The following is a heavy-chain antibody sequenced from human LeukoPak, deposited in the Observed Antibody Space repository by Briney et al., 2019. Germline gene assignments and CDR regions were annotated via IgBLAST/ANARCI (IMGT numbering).Heavy chain of an antibody. Sequence: PGRSLRLSCAASGFTFDDYAMHWVRQAPGKGLEWVSGISWNSGSIGYADSVKGRFTISRDNAKNSLYLQMNSLRAEDTALYYCAKGGGGSYEYYFDYWGQGTLVTVSS. V-gene: IGHV3-9*01. CDR2: ISWNSGSI. CDR1: GFTFDDYA. CDR3: AKGGGGSYEYYFDY. D-gene: IGHD1-26*01. J-gene: IGHJ4*02.